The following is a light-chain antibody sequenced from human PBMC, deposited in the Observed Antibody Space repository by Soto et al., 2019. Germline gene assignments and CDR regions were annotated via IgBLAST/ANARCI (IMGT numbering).Light chain of an antibody. J-gene: IGKJ5*01. Sequence: DIQMTQSPSTLSASVGDIVTITCRASQSISTWLAWYQQKIGKAPKLLIYDASTLESGVPSRFSGSGSGTEFTLTISSLQPEDFATYYCQQLMSYPITFGQGTRLEIK. CDR1: QSISTW. CDR2: DAS. CDR3: QQLMSYPIT. V-gene: IGKV1-5*01.